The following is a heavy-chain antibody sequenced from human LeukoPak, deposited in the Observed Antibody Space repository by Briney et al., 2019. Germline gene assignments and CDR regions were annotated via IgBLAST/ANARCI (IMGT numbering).Heavy chain of an antibody. CDR2: INHSGST. V-gene: IGHV4-34*01. J-gene: IGHJ5*02. Sequence: TSETLSLTCAVYGGSFSGYYWSWIRQPPGKGLEWIGEINHSGSTNYNPSLKSRVTISVDTSKNQFSLKLSSVTAADTAVYYCARGKKLGYCSSTSCFSGRVWFDPWGQGTLVTVSS. CDR3: ARGKKLGYCSSTSCFSGRVWFDP. D-gene: IGHD2-2*01. CDR1: GGSFSGYY.